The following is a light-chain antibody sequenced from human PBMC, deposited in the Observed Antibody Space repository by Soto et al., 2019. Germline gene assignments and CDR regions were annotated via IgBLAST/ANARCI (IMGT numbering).Light chain of an antibody. Sequence: EIVLTQSPGTLSLSPGEGGTLSCRASQSISSSYLAWYQQKPGQSPRLLIYAASSRATGIPDRFSGSGSGTDFTLTISRLEPEDFAVYYCQLYGGSNMFSFVQGTKLEIK. CDR3: QLYGGSNMFS. J-gene: IGKJ2*01. CDR2: AAS. CDR1: QSISSSY. V-gene: IGKV3-20*01.